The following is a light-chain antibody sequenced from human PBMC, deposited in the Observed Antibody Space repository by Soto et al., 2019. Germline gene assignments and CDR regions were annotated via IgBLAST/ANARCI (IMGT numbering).Light chain of an antibody. J-gene: IGKJ5*01. CDR3: QQYYSTPIT. Sequence: DSLMTQSPAYLAVSLGERATINCKSSQSVLYSSNNKNYLAWYQQKPGQPPKLLIYWASTRESGVPDRFSSSGSGTDFTPTVSSLQAEDVAVYYCQQYYSTPITFAQGTRLEIK. V-gene: IGKV4-1*01. CDR1: QSVLYSSNNKNY. CDR2: WAS.